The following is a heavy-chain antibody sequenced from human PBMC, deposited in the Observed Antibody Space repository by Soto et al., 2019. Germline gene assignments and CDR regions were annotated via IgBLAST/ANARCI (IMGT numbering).Heavy chain of an antibody. J-gene: IGHJ4*02. CDR2: ISGGGDTT. D-gene: IGHD3-3*01. CDR3: AKRTICGVSRLFDY. Sequence: EVQLLESGGGLVQPGGSLRLSCAASGFTFNSFSMSWVRQAPGKGLERVAAISGGGDTTYYADSVKGRFTISRDNSKNTLYLQMNSLTAEDAAVYYCAKRTICGVSRLFDYWGQGILVTVSS. CDR1: GFTFNSFS. V-gene: IGHV3-23*01.